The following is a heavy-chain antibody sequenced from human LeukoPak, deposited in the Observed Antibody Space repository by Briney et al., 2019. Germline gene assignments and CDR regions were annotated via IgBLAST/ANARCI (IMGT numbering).Heavy chain of an antibody. CDR2: ISAYNGNT. CDR3: ARDPRAGYYSDY. J-gene: IGHJ4*02. V-gene: IGHV1-18*01. Sequence: GASVKVSCKASGYTFTSYGISWVRQAPGQGLERMGWISAYNGNTNYAQKLQGRVTMTTDTSTSTAYMELRSLRSGDTAVYYCARDPRAGYYSDYWGQGTLVTVSS. D-gene: IGHD3-22*01. CDR1: GYTFTSYG.